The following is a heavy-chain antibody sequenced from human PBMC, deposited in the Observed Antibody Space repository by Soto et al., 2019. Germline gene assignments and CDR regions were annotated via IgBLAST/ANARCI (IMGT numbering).Heavy chain of an antibody. CDR1: GDSVSDSY. V-gene: IGHV4-59*02. J-gene: IGHJ5*02. CDR3: ARVSFEYNTAYRFDP. D-gene: IGHD1-20*01. CDR2: VYYRGST. Sequence: SETLSLTCSVSGDSVSDSYWSWIRQPPGKGLEWIGYVYYRGSTNYNPSLRGRVSISVDTSKSQVSLRVTSVTAADTAVYYCARVSFEYNTAYRFDPWGQGTLVTVSS.